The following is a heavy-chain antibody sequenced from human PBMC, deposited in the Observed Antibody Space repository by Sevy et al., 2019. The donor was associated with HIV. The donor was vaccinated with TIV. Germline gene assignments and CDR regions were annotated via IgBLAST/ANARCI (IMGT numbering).Heavy chain of an antibody. D-gene: IGHD6-19*01. J-gene: IGHJ6*02. CDR3: AKDYSTGWYGYYYGMDV. Sequence: GGSLRLSCAASGFSFSGYGMHWVRQAPGKGLEWVAFIHYKGSDKYYADAVKGRYTISRDNSKNTVYLQMSSLRAEDTAVYYCAKDYSTGWYGYYYGMDVRGQGTTVTVSS. CDR1: GFSFSGYG. V-gene: IGHV3-30*02. CDR2: IHYKGSDK.